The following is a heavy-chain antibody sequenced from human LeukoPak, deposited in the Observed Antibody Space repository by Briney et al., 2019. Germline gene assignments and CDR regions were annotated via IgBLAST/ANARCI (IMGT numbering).Heavy chain of an antibody. J-gene: IGHJ4*02. Sequence: GGSLRLSCAASGFTFSSYWMSWVRQAPGKGLEWVANIKQDGSEKYYVDSVKGRFTISRDNAKNSLYLQMNSLSVEDTAVYYCAKGKGAYCDGDCSSRIFDYWGQGILVTVSS. V-gene: IGHV3-7*03. D-gene: IGHD2-21*02. CDR3: AKGKGAYCDGDCSSRIFDY. CDR2: IKQDGSEK. CDR1: GFTFSSYW.